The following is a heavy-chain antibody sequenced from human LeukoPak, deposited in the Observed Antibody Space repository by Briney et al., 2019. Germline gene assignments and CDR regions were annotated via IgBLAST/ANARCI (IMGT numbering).Heavy chain of an antibody. CDR1: GFTFSIYA. CDR3: VSRVTSAY. D-gene: IGHD5-18*01. J-gene: IGHJ4*02. Sequence: GGSLRLSCVASGFTFSIYAMNWVRQAPGKGLEWVSVFSGGDDDTQYADSAKGRFTISRDKSKNSLYLQMNSLRDEDTAVYYCVSRVTSAYWGQGIPVTVSS. V-gene: IGHV3-23*01. CDR2: FSGGDDDT.